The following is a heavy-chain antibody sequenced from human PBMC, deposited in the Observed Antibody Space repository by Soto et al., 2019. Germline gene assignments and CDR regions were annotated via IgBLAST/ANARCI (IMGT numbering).Heavy chain of an antibody. CDR3: ARVSSYIVVVTGNGMDV. Sequence: QVQLVQSGVEVKEPGASVKVSCKASGYTFISHGISWVRQAPGQGLECMGWISGKNGNTNNAQKLQGMVTLTTDTSTSTAYMELRSLRSDDTAVYYCARVSSYIVVVTGNGMDVWGQGPTVTVAS. J-gene: IGHJ6*02. CDR1: GYTFISHG. V-gene: IGHV1-18*04. D-gene: IGHD2-15*01. CDR2: ISGKNGNT.